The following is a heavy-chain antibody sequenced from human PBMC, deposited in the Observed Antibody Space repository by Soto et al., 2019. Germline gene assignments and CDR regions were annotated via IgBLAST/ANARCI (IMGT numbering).Heavy chain of an antibody. Sequence: PGGSLRLSCAASGFTFSSYGMHWVRQAPGKGLEWVAVIWYDGSNKYYANSVKGRFTISRDNSKNTLYLQMNSLRAEDTAVYYCARGDSSDYADHPPPGYWGQGTLVTVSS. J-gene: IGHJ4*02. CDR1: GFTFSSYG. CDR2: IWYDGSNK. CDR3: ARGDSSDYADHPPPGY. V-gene: IGHV3-33*01. D-gene: IGHD3-22*01.